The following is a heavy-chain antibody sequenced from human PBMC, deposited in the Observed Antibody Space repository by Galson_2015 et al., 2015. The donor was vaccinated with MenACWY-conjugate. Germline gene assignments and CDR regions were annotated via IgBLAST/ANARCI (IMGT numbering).Heavy chain of an antibody. Sequence: SLRLSCAASGFTLSTYAMTWVRQTSGKGLEWVSSITSSGDTIRYTDSVKGRFTVSRDNSKNTLFLQMSSLRVEDTAIYYCAKDPIGDYVGAFDTWGHGTVVTVSS. V-gene: IGHV3-23*01. CDR1: GFTLSTYA. CDR3: AKDPIGDYVGAFDT. J-gene: IGHJ3*02. D-gene: IGHD4-17*01. CDR2: ITSSGDTI.